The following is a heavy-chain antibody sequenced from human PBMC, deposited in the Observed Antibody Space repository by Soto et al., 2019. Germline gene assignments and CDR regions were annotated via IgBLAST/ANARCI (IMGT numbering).Heavy chain of an antibody. CDR1: GFAFSTYG. V-gene: IGHV3-30*18. CDR2: ISYDGTDK. CDR3: AKDFGAWSDS. J-gene: IGHJ5*02. Sequence: QVHLVESGGGVVQPGRSLTISCVGSGFAFSTYGMHWVRQAPAKGVEWVALISYDGTDKYYADSVKGRFSISRDNSKQALSLRMDRLRPEDTAVYYCAKDFGAWSDSWGQGTLVNVSS. D-gene: IGHD6-19*01.